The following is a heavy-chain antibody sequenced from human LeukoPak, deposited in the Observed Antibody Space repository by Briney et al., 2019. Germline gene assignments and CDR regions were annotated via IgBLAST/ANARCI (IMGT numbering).Heavy chain of an antibody. V-gene: IGHV3-53*01. Sequence: PGGSLRLSCAASGFTVSSNYMSWVRQAPGKGLEWVSVIYSGGSTYYADSVKGRFTISRDNSKNTLYLQVNSLRAEDTAVYYCARSAVVAATPYFDYWGQGTLVTVSS. D-gene: IGHD2-15*01. J-gene: IGHJ4*02. CDR2: IYSGGST. CDR3: ARSAVVAATPYFDY. CDR1: GFTVSSNY.